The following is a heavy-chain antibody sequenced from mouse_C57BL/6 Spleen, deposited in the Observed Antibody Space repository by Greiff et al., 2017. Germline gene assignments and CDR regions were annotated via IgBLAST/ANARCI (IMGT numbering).Heavy chain of an antibody. D-gene: IGHD3-2*02. CDR2: IYPRSGNT. V-gene: IGHV1-81*01. CDR1: GYTFTSYG. J-gene: IGHJ3*01. Sequence: LQESGAELARPGASVKLSCKASGYTFTSYGISWVKQRTGQGLEWIGEIYPRSGNTYYNEKFKGKATLTADKSSSTAYMELRSLTSEDSAVYFCAATAQATKDWFAYWGQGTLVTVSA. CDR3: AATAQATKDWFAY.